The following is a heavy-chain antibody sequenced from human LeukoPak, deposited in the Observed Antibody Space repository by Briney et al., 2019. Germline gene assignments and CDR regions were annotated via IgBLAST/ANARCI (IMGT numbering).Heavy chain of an antibody. CDR2: KNPNSGNT. Sequence: ASVKVSCKASGYTFTSYDINWVRQATGQGLEWMGWKNPNSGNTGYAQKFQGRVTMTRNTSISTAYMELSSLRSEDTAVYYCARRPELRRSPTLRYGPTVWFDPWGQGTLVTVSS. CDR3: ARRPELRRSPTLRYGPTVWFDP. CDR1: GYTFTSYD. J-gene: IGHJ5*02. V-gene: IGHV1-8*01. D-gene: IGHD3-9*01.